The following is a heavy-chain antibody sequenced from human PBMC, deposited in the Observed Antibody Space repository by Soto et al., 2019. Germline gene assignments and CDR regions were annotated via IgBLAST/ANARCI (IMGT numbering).Heavy chain of an antibody. J-gene: IGHJ2*01. CDR3: ARAGYCSSTSCSAAWYFDL. CDR1: GGSISSGDYY. CDR2: IYYSGST. Sequence: QVQLQESGPGLVKPSQTLSLTCTVSGGSISSGDYYWSWIRQPPGKGLEWIGYIYYSGSTYYNPSRKSRVTISVDTSRNQFSLKLSSVTAADTAVYYCARAGYCSSTSCSAAWYFDLWGRGTLVTVSS. V-gene: IGHV4-30-4*01. D-gene: IGHD2-2*01.